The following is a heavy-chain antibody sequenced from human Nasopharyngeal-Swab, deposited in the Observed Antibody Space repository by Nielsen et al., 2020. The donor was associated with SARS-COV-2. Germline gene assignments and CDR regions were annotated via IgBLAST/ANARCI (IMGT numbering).Heavy chain of an antibody. V-gene: IGHV4-61*01. CDR3: ARVKTEGIFGVVNYFDY. Sequence: SETLSLTCTVSGGSVSSGSYYWSWIRQPPGKGLEWIGYIYYSGSTNYNPSLKSRVTISVDTSKNQFSLKLSSVTAADTAVYYCARVKTEGIFGVVNYFDYWGQGTLVTVSS. CDR1: GGSVSSGSYY. D-gene: IGHD3-3*01. J-gene: IGHJ4*02. CDR2: IYYSGST.